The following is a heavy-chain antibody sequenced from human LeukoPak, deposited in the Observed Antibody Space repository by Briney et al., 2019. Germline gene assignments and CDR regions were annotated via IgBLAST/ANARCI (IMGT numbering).Heavy chain of an antibody. D-gene: IGHD2-2*01. Sequence: PAGSLRLSCVVSGFPFSNNPMNWVRQAPGKGLEWVSYISTAITTTHYAESVKGRFTISRNNAKKSLYLQMNSLRVEDTAVYYCARDGGKGYEIDYWGQGTLVTVSS. CDR1: GFPFSNNP. CDR2: ISTAITTT. CDR3: ARDGGKGYEIDY. J-gene: IGHJ4*02. V-gene: IGHV3-48*01.